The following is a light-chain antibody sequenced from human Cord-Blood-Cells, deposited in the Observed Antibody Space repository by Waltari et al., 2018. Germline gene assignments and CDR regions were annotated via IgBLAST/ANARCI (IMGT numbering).Light chain of an antibody. Sequence: SYVLTQPPSVSVAPGKTARITCGGNNIGSKSVLWYQQKPGQAPVLVVYDDSDRPSGIPGRVSGSNSGDTATLTNSRVEAGDEAEYYGQVWDRSSDHVVFGGGTKLTVL. CDR3: QVWDRSSDHVV. J-gene: IGLJ2*01. V-gene: IGLV3-21*03. CDR1: NIGSKS. CDR2: DDS.